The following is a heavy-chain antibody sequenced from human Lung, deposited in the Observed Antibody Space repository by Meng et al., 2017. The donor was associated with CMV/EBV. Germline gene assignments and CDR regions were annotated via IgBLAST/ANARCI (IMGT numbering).Heavy chain of an antibody. V-gene: IGHV1-2*04. D-gene: IGHD6-13*01. CDR2: INPNSGGT. Sequence: QVQLVQSGAEVKKPGASLKVSCKASGYTFPGYYMHWVRQAPGQGLEWMGWINPNSGGTNYAQKFQGWATMTRDTSISTAYMELSRLRSDDTAVYYCARDWEGSWAVFDYWGQGTLVTVSS. CDR1: GYTFPGYY. J-gene: IGHJ4*02. CDR3: ARDWEGSWAVFDY.